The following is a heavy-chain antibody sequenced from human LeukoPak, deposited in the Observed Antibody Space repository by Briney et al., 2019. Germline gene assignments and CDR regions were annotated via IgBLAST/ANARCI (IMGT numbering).Heavy chain of an antibody. CDR1: GYTFTSYA. CDR2: INTNTGNP. D-gene: IGHD5-24*01. V-gene: IGHV7-4-1*02. CDR3: ARESDDGWNYFGY. Sequence: ASVKVSCKASGYTFTSYAMNWVRQVPGQGLEWMGWINTNTGNPTYAQGFTGRFVFSLDTSVSTAYLQISSLKAEDTAVYHCARESDDGWNYFGYWGQGTLVTVSS. J-gene: IGHJ4*02.